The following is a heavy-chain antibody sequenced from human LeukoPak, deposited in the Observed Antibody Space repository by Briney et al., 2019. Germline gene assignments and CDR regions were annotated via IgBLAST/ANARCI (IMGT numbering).Heavy chain of an antibody. CDR3: ARGGCGYVLDY. Sequence: PGGSLRLSCAASGFTFSSYSMNRVRQAPGKGLEWVSSISSSSSYIYYADSVKGRFTISRDHAKNSLYLQMNSLRAEDTALYYCARGGCGYVLDYWGQGTLVTVSS. V-gene: IGHV3-21*04. J-gene: IGHJ4*02. D-gene: IGHD5-18*01. CDR1: GFTFSSYS. CDR2: ISSSSSYI.